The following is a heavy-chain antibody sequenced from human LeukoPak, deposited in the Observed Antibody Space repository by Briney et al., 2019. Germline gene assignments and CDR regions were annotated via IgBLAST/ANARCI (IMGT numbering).Heavy chain of an antibody. Sequence: SVKVSCKASGGTFSSYAISWVRQAPGQGLEWMGGIIPIFGTANYAQKFQGRGTITADKSTSTGYMELSRLRSEDTAVYNCARDGWESAPSYYYMDVWGKGTTVTVSS. J-gene: IGHJ6*03. CDR2: IIPIFGTA. CDR3: ARDGWESAPSYYYMDV. CDR1: GGTFSSYA. D-gene: IGHD1-26*01. V-gene: IGHV1-69*06.